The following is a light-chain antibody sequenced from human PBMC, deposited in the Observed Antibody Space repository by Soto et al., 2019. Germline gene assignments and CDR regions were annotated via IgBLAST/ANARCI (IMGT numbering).Light chain of an antibody. CDR2: DDR. Sequence: SYELTQPPSLSVAPGQTATITCGGNNIGSKSVHWYQQRPGQAPVLVVYDDRDRPSGIPERVSGSNSGNTATLTISRVEAGDEADYYCQVWAGSGDYLHWVFGGGTKLTVL. V-gene: IGLV3-21*02. CDR3: QVWAGSGDYLHWV. J-gene: IGLJ3*02. CDR1: NIGSKS.